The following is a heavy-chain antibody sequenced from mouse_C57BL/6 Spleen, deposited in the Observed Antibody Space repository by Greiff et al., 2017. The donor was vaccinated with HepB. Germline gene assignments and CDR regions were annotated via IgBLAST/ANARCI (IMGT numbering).Heavy chain of an antibody. Sequence: VQLQQSGAELVKPGASVKLSCTASGFNIKDYYMHWVKQRTEQGLEWIGRIDPEDGETKYAPTFQGKATITADESSNTAYLQLSSLTSEDTAVYVCAIAVNWEEAYWGQGTLVTVSA. CDR3: AIAVNWEEAY. CDR1: GFNIKDYY. D-gene: IGHD4-1*01. J-gene: IGHJ3*01. V-gene: IGHV14-2*01. CDR2: IDPEDGET.